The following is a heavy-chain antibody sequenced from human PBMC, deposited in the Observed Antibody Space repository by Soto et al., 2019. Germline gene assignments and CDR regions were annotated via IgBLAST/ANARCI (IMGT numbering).Heavy chain of an antibody. CDR2: IWYDGSNK. Sequence: QVQLVESGGGVVQPGRSLRLSCAASGFTFSSYGMHWVRQAPGKGLEWVAVIWYDGSNKYYADSVKGRFTISRDNSKNTLYLQMNSLRAKDTAVYYCARDINYYGSGTPGYWGQGTLVTVSS. J-gene: IGHJ4*02. CDR1: GFTFSSYG. D-gene: IGHD3-10*01. CDR3: ARDINYYGSGTPGY. V-gene: IGHV3-33*01.